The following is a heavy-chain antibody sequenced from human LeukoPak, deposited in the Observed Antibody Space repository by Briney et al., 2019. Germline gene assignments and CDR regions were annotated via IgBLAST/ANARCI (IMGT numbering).Heavy chain of an antibody. CDR1: GGSISSSSYY. D-gene: IGHD2-21*01. CDR2: IYYSGST. J-gene: IGHJ4*02. V-gene: IGHV4-39*01. CDR3: ARSLHISAPSDV. Sequence: SETLSLTCTVSGGSISSSSYYWGWIRQPPGKGLEWIGSIYYSGSTYYNPSLKSRVTISVDTSKNQFSLRLSSVTAADTALYYCARSLHISAPSDVWGQGTLVTVSS.